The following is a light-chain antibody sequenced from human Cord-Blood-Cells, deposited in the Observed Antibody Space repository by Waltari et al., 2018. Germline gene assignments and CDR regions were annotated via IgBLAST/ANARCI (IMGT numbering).Light chain of an antibody. CDR2: AAS. V-gene: IGKV1-39*01. CDR1: QSISSY. J-gene: IGKJ2*01. Sequence: DIQMTQSPSSLSASVGDRVPITCRASQSISSYLNWYKQKPGKAPKLLIYAASSLQSGVPSRFSGSGSGTDFTLTISSLQPEDFATYYCQQSYSTPHMYTFGQGTKLEIK. CDR3: QQSYSTPHMYT.